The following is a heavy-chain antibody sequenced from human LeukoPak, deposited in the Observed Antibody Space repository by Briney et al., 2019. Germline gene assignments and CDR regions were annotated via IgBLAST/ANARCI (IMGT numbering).Heavy chain of an antibody. J-gene: IGHJ4*02. CDR2: ISSSSSYI. CDR1: GFTFSSYS. Sequence: GGSPRLSCAASGFTFSSYSMNWVRQAPGKGLEWVSSISSSSSYIYYADSVKGRFTISRDNAKNSLYLQMNSLRAEDTAVYYCARESNSGRAAFFDYWGQGTLVTVSS. CDR3: ARESNSGRAAFFDY. D-gene: IGHD6-13*01. V-gene: IGHV3-21*01.